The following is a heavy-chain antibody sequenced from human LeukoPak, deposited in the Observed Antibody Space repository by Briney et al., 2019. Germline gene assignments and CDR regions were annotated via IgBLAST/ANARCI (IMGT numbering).Heavy chain of an antibody. V-gene: IGHV1-46*01. CDR1: GYTFTYYY. CDR3: ARKAGGSYRLDY. Sequence: ASVTLSCKASGYTFTYYYMNWVRQAPGQGLEWMGIINPSGGSTSYAQKFQGRVTMTRDTSTSTVYMELSSLRSEDTAVYYCARKAGGSYRLDYWGRGSLASVSS. CDR2: INPSGGST. D-gene: IGHD1-26*01. J-gene: IGHJ4*02.